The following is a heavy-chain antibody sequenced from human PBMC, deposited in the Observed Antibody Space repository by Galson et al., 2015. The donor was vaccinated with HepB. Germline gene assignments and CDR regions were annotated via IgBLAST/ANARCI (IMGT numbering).Heavy chain of an antibody. CDR2: VKTKHDGETT. V-gene: IGHV3-15*01. CDR1: GFTFRTVW. D-gene: IGHD5-12*01. J-gene: IGHJ4*02. CDR3: TTDLAQGYSGS. Sequence: SLRLSFAASGFTFRTVWMIWVRQSPWKGLEWVALVKTKHDGETTEYAAPVEGRFTISRDDSKNMVYLQMKGLRSEDTAVYFCTTDLAQGYSGSWGQGTLVTVSS.